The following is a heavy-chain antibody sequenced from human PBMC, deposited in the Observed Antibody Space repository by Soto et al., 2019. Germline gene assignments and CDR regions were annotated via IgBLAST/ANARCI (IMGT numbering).Heavy chain of an antibody. V-gene: IGHV3-30*03. J-gene: IGHJ4*02. D-gene: IGHD1-26*01. CDR1: GFTFSHYA. Sequence: QVQLVESGGGVVQPGRSLRLSCAASGFTFSHYAMHWVRQAPGKGLEWVALMSYDGSNEYYADSVKGRFTISRDNSKNTLYLQMNSLRAEDTAVYYCARDGSHNFVYWGQGTLGTVSS. CDR3: ARDGSHNFVY. CDR2: MSYDGSNE.